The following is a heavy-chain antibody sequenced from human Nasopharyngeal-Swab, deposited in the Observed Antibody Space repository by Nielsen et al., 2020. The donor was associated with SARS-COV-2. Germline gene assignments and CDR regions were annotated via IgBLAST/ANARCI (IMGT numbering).Heavy chain of an antibody. J-gene: IGHJ4*02. CDR1: GGTFSSYA. Sequence: SVKVSCKASGGTFSSYAISWVRQAPGQGLEWMGGIIPIFGTANYAQKFQGRVTITADESTSTVYMELSSLRSEDTAVYYCARGVALDFWSGRTPPFDYWGQGTLVTVSS. V-gene: IGHV1-69*13. D-gene: IGHD3-3*01. CDR3: ARGVALDFWSGRTPPFDY. CDR2: IIPIFGTA.